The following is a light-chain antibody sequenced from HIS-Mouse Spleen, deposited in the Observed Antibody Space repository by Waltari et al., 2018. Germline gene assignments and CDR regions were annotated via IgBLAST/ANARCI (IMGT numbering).Light chain of an antibody. V-gene: IGLV2-23*01. CDR2: EGS. Sequence: QSALTQPASVSGSPGQSITLSCTGTSSDVGSYTLFSWHQPHPGKAPKLMIYEGSKRPSGVSNRFSGSKSGNTASLTISGLQAEDEADYYCCSYAGSSTWVFGGGTKLTVL. CDR1: SSDVGSYTL. J-gene: IGLJ3*02. CDR3: CSYAGSSTWV.